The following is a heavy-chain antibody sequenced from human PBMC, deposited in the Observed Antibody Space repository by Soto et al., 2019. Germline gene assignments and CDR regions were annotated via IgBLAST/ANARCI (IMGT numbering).Heavy chain of an antibody. V-gene: IGHV1-58*01. J-gene: IGHJ5*02. D-gene: IGHD3-9*01. Sequence: GASVKVSCKASGFTFTSSAVQWVRQARGQRLEWIGWIVVGSGNTNYAQKFQERVTITRDMSTSTAYMELSSLRSEDTAVYYCAEEKSGQDILAPFDPWGQGTLVTVSS. CDR1: GFTFTSSA. CDR3: AEEKSGQDILAPFDP. CDR2: IVVGSGNT.